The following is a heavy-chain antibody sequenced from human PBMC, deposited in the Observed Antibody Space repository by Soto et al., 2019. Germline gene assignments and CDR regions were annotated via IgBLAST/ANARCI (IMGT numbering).Heavy chain of an antibody. Sequence: GGSLRLSCAASGFTFSSYWMSWVRQAPGKGLEWVANIKQDGSEKYYVDSVKGRFTISRDNGKISLYLQMNSLRAEDTAVYYCARDIARQLVPGLLFDYWGQGTLVTVSS. J-gene: IGHJ4*02. CDR2: IKQDGSEK. CDR1: GFTFSSYW. D-gene: IGHD6-6*01. V-gene: IGHV3-7*05. CDR3: ARDIARQLVPGLLFDY.